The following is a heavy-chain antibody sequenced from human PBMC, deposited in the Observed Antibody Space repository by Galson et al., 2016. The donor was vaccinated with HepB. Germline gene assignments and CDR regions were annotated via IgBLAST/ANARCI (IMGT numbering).Heavy chain of an antibody. CDR2: ISFSSTNV. CDR3: ARGPLFYLDY. V-gene: IGHV3-48*01. Sequence: LRLSCAASGFNFRSYGTNWVRQAPGKGLEWLSYISFSSTNVHHADSVKGRFTISRDNAKNSLYLQLNSLRLEDTAVYYCARGPLFYLDYWGQGVLVTVSS. CDR1: GFNFRSYG. J-gene: IGHJ4*02.